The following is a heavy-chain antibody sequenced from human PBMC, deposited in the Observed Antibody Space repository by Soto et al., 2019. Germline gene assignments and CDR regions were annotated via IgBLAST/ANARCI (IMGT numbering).Heavy chain of an antibody. CDR2: IKPDGSEQ. CDR3: AREIWWRFDS. D-gene: IGHD5-12*01. J-gene: IGHJ4*02. CDR1: GFSFSTNW. V-gene: IGHV3-7*05. Sequence: EVQLVESGGDLVQPGGSLRLSCAASGFSFSTNWMSWVRQAPGKGLEWVAKIKPDGSEQYYVDSVKGRFTISRDNPKNSLFLQMNSLGTEDTAVYYCAREIWWRFDSWGQGALVSVSS.